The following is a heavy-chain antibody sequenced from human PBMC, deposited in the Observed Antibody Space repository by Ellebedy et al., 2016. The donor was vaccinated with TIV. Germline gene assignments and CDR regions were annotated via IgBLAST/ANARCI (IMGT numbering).Heavy chain of an antibody. CDR2: IYPGDSDT. V-gene: IGHV5-51*01. CDR1: GYMFSTYW. J-gene: IGHJ4*02. CDR3: ARLTGDHSGYIDY. D-gene: IGHD3-22*01. Sequence: KVSCXASGYMFSTYWIAWVRQMPGKGLEWMGIIYPGDSDTRYSPSFEGQVTISADKSISTAYLQWSSLEASDTAMYYCARLTGDHSGYIDYWGQGTQVTVSS.